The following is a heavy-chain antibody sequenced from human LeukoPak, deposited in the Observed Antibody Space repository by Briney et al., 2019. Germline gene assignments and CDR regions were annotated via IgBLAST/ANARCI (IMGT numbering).Heavy chain of an antibody. V-gene: IGHV4-34*01. J-gene: IGHJ5*02. CDR3: ARSELLWFGTFDP. CDR2: INHSGST. D-gene: IGHD3-10*01. Sequence: SETLSLTCAVYGGSFSGYYWSWIRQPPGKGLEWIGEINHSGSTNYNPSLKSRVTISVDTSKNQFSLKLSSVTAADTAVYYYARSELLWFGTFDPWGQGTLVTVSS. CDR1: GGSFSGYY.